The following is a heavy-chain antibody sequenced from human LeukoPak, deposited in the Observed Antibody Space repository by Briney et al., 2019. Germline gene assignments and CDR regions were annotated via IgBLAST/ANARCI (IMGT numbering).Heavy chain of an antibody. CDR2: ISRSVGTT. J-gene: IGHJ4*02. V-gene: IGHV3-23*01. D-gene: IGHD1-1*01. Sequence: EASLRLSCAASGFTFSSYAMSWVRQAPGKGLEWISAISRSVGTTYYADSLKGRFTISRDNSKNTLYLELDSLRSEDTAVYYCAKDRPPNRTGTTAYFDLWGEGTLVSVSS. CDR1: GFTFSSYA. CDR3: AKDRPPNRTGTTAYFDL.